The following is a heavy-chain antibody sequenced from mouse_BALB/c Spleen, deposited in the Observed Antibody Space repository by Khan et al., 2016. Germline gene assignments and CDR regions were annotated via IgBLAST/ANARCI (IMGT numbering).Heavy chain of an antibody. CDR3: ARLEDI. CDR1: GFSLTSYG. D-gene: IGHD1-3*01. Sequence: QVQLKQSGPGLVAPSQSLSITCTVSGFSLTSYGVHWVRQPPGKGLEWLGVIWAGGSTTYNSALMSRLSISKDNSKSQVFVKMSSLQTDDTAVYYCARLEDIWGQGTTLTVSS. J-gene: IGHJ2*01. V-gene: IGHV2-9*02. CDR2: IWAGGST.